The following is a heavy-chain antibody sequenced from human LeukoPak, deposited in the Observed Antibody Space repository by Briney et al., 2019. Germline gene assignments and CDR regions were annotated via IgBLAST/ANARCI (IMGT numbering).Heavy chain of an antibody. D-gene: IGHD3-10*01. CDR3: TRGGDGGSLDS. CDR1: GFTFSNFW. J-gene: IGHJ4*02. V-gene: IGHV3-74*01. CDR2: INNDGSST. Sequence: PGGSLRLSCAASGFTFSNFWMLWVRQAPGKGLVWMSRINNDGSSTIYADSVKGRFTISRDNAKNTLYLQMNSLRADDTAVYHCTRGGDGGSLDSWGQGTLVTVSS.